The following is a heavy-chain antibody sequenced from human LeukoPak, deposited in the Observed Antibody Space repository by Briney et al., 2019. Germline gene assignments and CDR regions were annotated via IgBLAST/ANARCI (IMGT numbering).Heavy chain of an antibody. V-gene: IGHV4-61*08. D-gene: IGHD3-10*01. Sequence: SGPTLVNPTQTLTLTCTFSGFSLSTSGVGVGWIRQPPGRGLEWIGFIYYTGSTNYNPSLKSRVTISLDTSKNQFSLKLSSVTAADTAVYYCARYGSGTYRQFDFWGQGTLVTVSS. J-gene: IGHJ4*02. CDR1: GFSLSTSGVG. CDR3: ARYGSGTYRQFDF. CDR2: IYYTGST.